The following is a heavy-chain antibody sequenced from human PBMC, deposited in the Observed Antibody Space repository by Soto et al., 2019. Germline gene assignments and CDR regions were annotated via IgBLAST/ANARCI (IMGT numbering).Heavy chain of an antibody. V-gene: IGHV4-34*01. J-gene: IGHJ5*02. CDR3: AIGGDPNYRPWFAP. CDR1: GGSFSGYY. Sequence: PSENLSLTCAVYGGSFSGYYWSWIRQPPGKGLEWIGEINHSGSTNYNPSLKSRVTISVDTSKNQFSLKLSSVTAADTAVYYCAIGGDPNYRPWFAPWGQGTLVTVSS. D-gene: IGHD1-7*01. CDR2: INHSGST.